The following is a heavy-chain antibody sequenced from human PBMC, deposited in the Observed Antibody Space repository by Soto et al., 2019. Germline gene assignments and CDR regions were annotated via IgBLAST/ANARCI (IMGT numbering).Heavy chain of an antibody. CDR3: ARAVPPDY. Sequence: SGTLSVTCTISGGSIRCFYWSWIRQPPGKGLEWIGYVFDSGNTNYNPSLKSRVTISVDTSKNQFTLEMTFVTATDTAVYYCARAVPPDYWGQGTLVTVSS. CDR2: VFDSGNT. J-gene: IGHJ4*02. V-gene: IGHV4-59*01. CDR1: GGSIRCFY.